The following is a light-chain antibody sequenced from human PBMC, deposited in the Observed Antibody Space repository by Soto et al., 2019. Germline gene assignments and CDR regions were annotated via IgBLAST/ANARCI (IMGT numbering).Light chain of an antibody. CDR1: SSDVGAYNY. CDR2: GVR. J-gene: IGLJ1*01. CDR3: NSYTSRTTDV. V-gene: IGLV2-14*03. Sequence: QSALTQPASVSGSPGQSITISCTGTSSDVGAYNYVSWYQQHPGKAPKLMIFGVRNRPSGVSNRFSGSKSGNTASLTISGLQPEDEADYYCNSYTSRTTDVFGTGTKLTVL.